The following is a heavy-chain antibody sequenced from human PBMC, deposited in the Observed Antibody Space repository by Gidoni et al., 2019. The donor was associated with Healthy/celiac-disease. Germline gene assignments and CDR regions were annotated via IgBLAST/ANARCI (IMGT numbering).Heavy chain of an antibody. CDR1: GGSISSSSYY. J-gene: IGHJ5*02. CDR3: ARDSVGYSSGDWFDP. D-gene: IGHD6-19*01. Sequence: QLQLQESGPGLVKPSETLSLTCTVSGGSISSSSYYWGWIRQPPGKGLEWIGSIYYSGSTYYNPSLKSRVTISVDTSKNQFSLKLSSVTAADTAVYYCARDSVGYSSGDWFDPWGQGTLVTVSS. CDR2: IYYSGST. V-gene: IGHV4-39*07.